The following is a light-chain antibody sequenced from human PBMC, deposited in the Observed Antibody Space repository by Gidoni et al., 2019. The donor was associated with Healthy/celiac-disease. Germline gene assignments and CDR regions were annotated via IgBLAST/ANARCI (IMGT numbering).Light chain of an antibody. CDR1: QSVSSSY. CDR2: GAS. V-gene: IGKV3-20*01. Sequence: EIVLTQSPGTLSLTPGERATLSCRASQSVSSSYLAWYQQKPGQAPRLLIYGASSRATGIQDRFSGSGSGTGFTLTIRRLEPEDFAGYYCQQYGSSPPKCSFGQGTKLEIK. J-gene: IGKJ2*04. CDR3: QQYGSSPPKCS.